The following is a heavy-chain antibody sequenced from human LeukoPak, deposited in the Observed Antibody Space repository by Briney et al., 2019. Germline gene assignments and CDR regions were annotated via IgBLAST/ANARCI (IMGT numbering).Heavy chain of an antibody. D-gene: IGHD3-22*01. CDR3: ARWHYDRSGYYLVDY. Sequence: ASVKVSCKASGYTFTGYYMHWVRQAPGQGLEWMGWINPNSGGTNYAQKFRGRVTMTTDTSTSTANMELRSLRSDDTAVYYCARWHYDRSGYYLVDYWGQGTLLTVSS. V-gene: IGHV1-2*02. CDR2: INPNSGGT. CDR1: GYTFTGYY. J-gene: IGHJ4*02.